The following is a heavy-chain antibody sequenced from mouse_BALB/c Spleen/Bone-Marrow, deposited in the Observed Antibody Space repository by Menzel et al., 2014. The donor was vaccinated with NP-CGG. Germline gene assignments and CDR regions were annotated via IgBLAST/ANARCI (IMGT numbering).Heavy chain of an antibody. D-gene: IGHD4-1*01. CDR1: GFTFSDYY. CDR3: ARQLAYAMDY. CDR2: ITKGGGST. V-gene: IGHV5-12*02. Sequence: DVMLVESGGGLVQPGGSLKLSCATSGFTFSDYYMYWVRQTPEKRLEWVAYITKGGGSTYYPDIVKGRFTISRDIAKNTLYLQMSRLKSEDTAMYYCARQLAYAMDYWGQGTSVTVSS. J-gene: IGHJ4*01.